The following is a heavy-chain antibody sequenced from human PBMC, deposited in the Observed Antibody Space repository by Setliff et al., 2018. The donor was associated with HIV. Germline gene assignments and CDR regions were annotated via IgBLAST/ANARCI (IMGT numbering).Heavy chain of an antibody. CDR3: ARDGGGPGDYYYYYMDV. V-gene: IGHV1-2*06. J-gene: IGHJ6*03. Sequence: ASVKVSCKASGDTFNSYAISWVRQAPGQGLEWMGRFHPYSGHTNYAQNFQGRVTMTRDTSISTAYMELSRLRSDDTAVYYCARDGGGPGDYYYYYMDVWAKGTTVTVSS. CDR1: GDTFNSYA. CDR2: FHPYSGHT. D-gene: IGHD3-16*01.